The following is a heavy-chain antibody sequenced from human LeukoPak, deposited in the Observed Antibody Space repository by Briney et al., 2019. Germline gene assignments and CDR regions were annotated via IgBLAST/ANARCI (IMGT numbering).Heavy chain of an antibody. CDR2: IYYSGST. CDR3: AREHSEMATIGAFDY. J-gene: IGHJ4*02. V-gene: IGHV4-61*10. Sequence: SETLSLTCTVSGGSISSGSYYWSWIRQPAGKGLEWIGYIYYSGSTNYNPSLKSRVTISVDTSKNQFSLKLSSVTAADTAVYYCAREHSEMATIGAFDYWGQGTLVTVSS. CDR1: GGSISSGSYY. D-gene: IGHD5-24*01.